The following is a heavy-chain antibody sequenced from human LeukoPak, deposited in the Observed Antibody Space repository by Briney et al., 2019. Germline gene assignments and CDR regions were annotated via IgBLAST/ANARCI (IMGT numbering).Heavy chain of an antibody. CDR3: AKGKDYYDSSGYYYTYAFDI. J-gene: IGHJ3*02. V-gene: IGHV3-30-3*02. Sequence: YYADSVKGRFTISKDNSKNTLYLQMNSLRADDTALYYCAKGKDYYDSSGYYYTYAFDIWGQGTMVTVSS. D-gene: IGHD3-22*01.